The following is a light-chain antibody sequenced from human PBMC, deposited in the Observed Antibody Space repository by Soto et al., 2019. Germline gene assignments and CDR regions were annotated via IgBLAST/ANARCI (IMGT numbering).Light chain of an antibody. CDR1: SSDVGDYNY. Sequence: QSVLTQPASVSGSPGQSITISCTGTSSDVGDYNYVSWYQQHPGKAPKLMIYDVSNRPSGVSNRFSGSKSGSTASLTISGLQAEDEADYYCSSYTSSTTRVFGTGTKLT. CDR3: SSYTSSTTRV. J-gene: IGLJ1*01. V-gene: IGLV2-14*01. CDR2: DVS.